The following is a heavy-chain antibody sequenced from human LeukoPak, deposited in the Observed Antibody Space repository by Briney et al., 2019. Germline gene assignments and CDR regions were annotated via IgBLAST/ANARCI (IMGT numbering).Heavy chain of an antibody. J-gene: IGHJ6*03. V-gene: IGHV4-4*07. CDR1: WVSISSYY. CDR3: EKEDITIVRGDKSRSMDV. CDR2: MYTIGST. D-gene: IGHD3-10*01. Sequence: SETLSLTCTVSWVSISSYYWSWLRQPAAKGLDWIGRMYTIGSTNHNPSLKSRFTISVDASNNKLSLTLASVTAADTAVYYCEKEDITIVRGDKSRSMDVWGKGTTVTVSS.